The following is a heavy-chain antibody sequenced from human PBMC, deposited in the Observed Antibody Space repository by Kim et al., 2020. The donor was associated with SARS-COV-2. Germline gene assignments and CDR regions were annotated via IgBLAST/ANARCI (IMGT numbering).Heavy chain of an antibody. CDR3: VLSPSGRHIVVVTAAYSFDY. Sequence: GGSLRLSCSASGFTFSSYAMHWVRQAPGKGLEYVSAISSNGGSTYYADSVKGRFTISRDNSKNTLYLQMSSLRAEDTAVYYCVLSPSGRHIVVVTAAYSFDYRGQGTLVTVSS. V-gene: IGHV3-64D*06. CDR1: GFTFSSYA. D-gene: IGHD2-21*02. J-gene: IGHJ4*02. CDR2: ISSNGGST.